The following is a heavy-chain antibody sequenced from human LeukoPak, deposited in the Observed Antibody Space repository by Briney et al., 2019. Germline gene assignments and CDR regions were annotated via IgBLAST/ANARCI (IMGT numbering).Heavy chain of an antibody. CDR1: GFTFSSYE. CDR2: ISSSGSTI. Sequence: GGSLRLSCAASGFTFSSYEMNWVRQAPGKGLEWVSYISSSGSTIYYADSVKGRFTISKDNAKTTLYLQRNSLRAEDTAVYYFARVGMPAPPDYCGQGTLFTVSS. D-gene: IGHD2-2*01. CDR3: ARVGMPAPPDY. J-gene: IGHJ4*02. V-gene: IGHV3-48*03.